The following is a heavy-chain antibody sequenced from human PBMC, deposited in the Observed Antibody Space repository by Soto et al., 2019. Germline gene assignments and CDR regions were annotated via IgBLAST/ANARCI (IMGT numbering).Heavy chain of an antibody. V-gene: IGHV1-69*10. CDR2: IIPTLGIV. J-gene: IGHJ6*02. CDR3: ARDYAPNYYGAGSYLPGYYYGMDV. CDR1: GGTFSSHS. Sequence: VKVSCKASGGTFSSHSISWVRQAPGQGLEWMGGIIPTLGIVKYAQKFQGRVTITADKSTTTAYMELSSLRSEDTAVYYCARDYAPNYYGAGSYLPGYYYGMDVWAQGTTVTVSS. D-gene: IGHD3-10*01.